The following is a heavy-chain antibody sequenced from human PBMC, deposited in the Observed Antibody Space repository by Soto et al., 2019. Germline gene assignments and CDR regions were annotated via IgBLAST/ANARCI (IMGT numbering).Heavy chain of an antibody. CDR3: ARDRDDYGSGNYYNRIDF. CDR1: GGIFSTYA. Sequence: QVQLVQSGAEVKKPGSSVKVSCKASGGIFSTYAISWLRRAPGQGLEWMGGIIPIFGTPNYAQRFQDRVTITADESTSTAYMELCRLRSEDTAVYYCARDRDDYGSGNYYNRIDFWGQGTLVTVSS. J-gene: IGHJ4*02. CDR2: IIPIFGTP. D-gene: IGHD3-10*01. V-gene: IGHV1-69*01.